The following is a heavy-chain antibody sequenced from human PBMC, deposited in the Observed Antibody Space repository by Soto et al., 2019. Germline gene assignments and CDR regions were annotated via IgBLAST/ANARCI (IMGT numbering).Heavy chain of an antibody. CDR1: GYPFTKYD. J-gene: IGHJ5*02. CDR3: ARSPPRVEKNNYAGGWFDP. CDR2: INPNSRNT. Sequence: ASVKVSCKASGYPFTKYDINWVRQATGQGLEWMGWINPNSRNTGYSQKFQGRVTMTRNTSISTAYMELSSLRFDDTAVYYCARSPPRVEKNNYAGGWFDPWGQGTLVTVSS. D-gene: IGHD4-4*01. V-gene: IGHV1-8*01.